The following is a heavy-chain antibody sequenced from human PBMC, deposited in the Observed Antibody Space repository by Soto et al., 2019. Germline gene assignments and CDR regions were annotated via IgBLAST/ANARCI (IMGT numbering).Heavy chain of an antibody. V-gene: IGHV4-38-2*01. CDR3: ARGQGLHGSGRQTFNYYYGMDV. CDR2: IYHSGST. J-gene: IGHJ6*02. D-gene: IGHD3-10*01. CDR1: GYSISSGYY. Sequence: SETLSLTCAVSGYSISSGYYWGWIRQPPGKGLEWIGSIYHSGSTYYNPSLKSRVTISVDTSKNQFSLKLSSVTAADTAVYYCARGQGLHGSGRQTFNYYYGMDVWGQGTTVTVSS.